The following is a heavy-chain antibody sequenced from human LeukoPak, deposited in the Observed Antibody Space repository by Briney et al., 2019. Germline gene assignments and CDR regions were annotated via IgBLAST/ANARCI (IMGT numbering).Heavy chain of an antibody. CDR2: IYTSGST. CDR1: GGSISSYY. J-gene: IGHJ4*02. Sequence: PSETLSLTCTVSGGSISSYYWSWIRQPAGKGLEWIGRIYTSGSTNCNASLKSRVSMSVDTSKNQFSLKLSSVTAADTAVFYCARENSGSYREFDYWRQGTLVTVSS. CDR3: ARENSGSYREFDY. D-gene: IGHD1-26*01. V-gene: IGHV4-4*07.